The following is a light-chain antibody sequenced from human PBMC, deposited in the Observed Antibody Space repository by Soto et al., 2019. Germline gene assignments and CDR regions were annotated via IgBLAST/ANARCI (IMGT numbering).Light chain of an antibody. V-gene: IGKV1-5*03. CDR1: QTISSW. Sequence: DIQMTQSPSTLSGSVGDRVTITCRASQTISSWLAWYQQKPGKAPKLLIYKAYTLKSGVPSRFSGSGSGTEFNLTISSLQPDYFATYYCQHYNSYSEAFGQGTKVELK. J-gene: IGKJ1*01. CDR3: QHYNSYSEA. CDR2: KAY.